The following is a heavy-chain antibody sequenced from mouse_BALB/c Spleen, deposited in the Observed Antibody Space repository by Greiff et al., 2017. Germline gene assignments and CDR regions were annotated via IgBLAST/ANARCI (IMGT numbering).Heavy chain of an antibody. CDR2: IDPANGNT. J-gene: IGHJ1*01. D-gene: IGHD1-1*01. Sequence: EVQLQQSGAELVKPGASVKLSCTASGFNIKDTYMHWVKQRPEQGLEWIGRIDPANGNTKYDPKFQGKATITADTSSNTAYLQLSSLTSEDTAVYYCARWDYYGSNLYFEVWGAGTTGTGAS. V-gene: IGHV14-3*02. CDR3: ARWDYYGSNLYFEV. CDR1: GFNIKDTY.